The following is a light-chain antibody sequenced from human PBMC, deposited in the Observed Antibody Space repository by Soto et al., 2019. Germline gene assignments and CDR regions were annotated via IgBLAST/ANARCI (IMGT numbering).Light chain of an antibody. J-gene: IGLJ1*01. Sequence: QSVLTQPPSVSGSPGQSVAISCTGTSSDVGNYNRVSWYQQPPGTAPKLMIYDVTNRPSGVPDRFSGSKSGNTASLTISGLQADDEADYYCSSYTTSNTRQIVFGTGTKVTVL. CDR3: SSYTTSNTRQIV. CDR2: DVT. V-gene: IGLV2-18*02. CDR1: SSDVGNYNR.